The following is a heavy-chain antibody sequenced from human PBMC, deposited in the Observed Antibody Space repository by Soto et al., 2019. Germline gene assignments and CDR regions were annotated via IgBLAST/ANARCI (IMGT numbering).Heavy chain of an antibody. V-gene: IGHV3-43*01. CDR3: AKDSYDILTGQKRYFDS. J-gene: IGHJ4*02. Sequence: QAGGSLRLSCAASGFTFNAYTMHWVRQAPGKGLEWVSLISWDGGITYCGDSVKGRFTVSRDNSDNSLYLQMTSLRSDDTAFYYCAKDSYDILTGQKRYFDSWGQGTLVTVSS. CDR2: ISWDGGIT. CDR1: GFTFNAYT. D-gene: IGHD3-9*01.